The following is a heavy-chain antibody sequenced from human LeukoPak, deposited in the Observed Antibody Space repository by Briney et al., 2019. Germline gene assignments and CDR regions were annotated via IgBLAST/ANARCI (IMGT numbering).Heavy chain of an antibody. V-gene: IGHV4-39*07. CDR3: ARNRGSTVITDHYYYYYMDV. CDR1: GGSISSSSYY. CDR2: IYYSGST. J-gene: IGHJ6*03. D-gene: IGHD4-11*01. Sequence: SETLSLTCTVSGGSISSSSYYWGWIRQPPGKGLEWIGSIYYSGSTYYNPSLKSRVTISVDTSKNQFSLKLSSVPAADTAVYYCARNRGSTVITDHYYYYYMDVWGKGTTVTVSS.